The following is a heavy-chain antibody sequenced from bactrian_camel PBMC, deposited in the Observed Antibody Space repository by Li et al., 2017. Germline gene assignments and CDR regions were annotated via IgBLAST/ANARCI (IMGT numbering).Heavy chain of an antibody. D-gene: IGHD3*01. CDR2: HGQYGDT. CDR3: VASAGSWVVRCGLSQSAYQY. V-gene: IGHV3S6*01. CDR1: GVSYSAYSC. Sequence: VQLVESGGGSVQAGGSLRLSCAASGVSYSAYSCMGWFRQTPGKEREGVAVHGQYGDTDHADAVKCRFTISKDNAKNTLYLQMDSLKPEDTAMYVCVASAGSWVVRCGLSQSAYQYWGQGTQVTVS. J-gene: IGHJ4*01.